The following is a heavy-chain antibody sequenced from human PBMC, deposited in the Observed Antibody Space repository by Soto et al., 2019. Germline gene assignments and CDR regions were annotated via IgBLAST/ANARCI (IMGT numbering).Heavy chain of an antibody. CDR1: GGTFSSYA. V-gene: IGHV1-69*13. J-gene: IGHJ6*02. CDR2: IIPIFGTA. D-gene: IGHD2-2*01. CDR3: ARAPYVVPAAYPLYYYYGMDV. Sequence: SVKVSCKASGGTFSSYAISWVRQAPGQGLEWMGGIIPIFGTANYAQKFQGRVTITADESTSTAYMELSSLRSEDTAVYYCARAPYVVPAAYPLYYYYGMDVWGQGTTVTVSS.